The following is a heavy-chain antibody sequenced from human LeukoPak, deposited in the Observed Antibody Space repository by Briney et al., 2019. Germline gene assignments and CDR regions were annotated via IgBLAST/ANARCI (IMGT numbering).Heavy chain of an antibody. D-gene: IGHD1-26*01. CDR3: AREWELRAFDI. V-gene: IGHV1-18*01. Sequence: ASVRVSCKASGYTFTNYGINWVRQAPGQGLEWMGWISAYNGNTNYAQKLQGRVTMTTDTSTSTAYMELRSLRSDDTAVYYCAREWELRAFDIWGQGTMVTVSS. J-gene: IGHJ3*02. CDR2: ISAYNGNT. CDR1: GYTFTNYG.